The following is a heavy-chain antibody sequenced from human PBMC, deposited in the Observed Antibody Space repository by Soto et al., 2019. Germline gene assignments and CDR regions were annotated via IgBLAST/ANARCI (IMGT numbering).Heavy chain of an antibody. Sequence: VKVSCKASGGTFSSYTTSWVRQAPGQGLEWMGRIIPILGIANYAQKFQGRVTITADKSTSTAYMELSSLRSEDTAVYYCARVESRYCSGGSCYSPFDYWGQGTLVTVSS. CDR2: IIPILGIA. V-gene: IGHV1-69*02. D-gene: IGHD2-15*01. CDR1: GGTFSSYT. J-gene: IGHJ4*02. CDR3: ARVESRYCSGGSCYSPFDY.